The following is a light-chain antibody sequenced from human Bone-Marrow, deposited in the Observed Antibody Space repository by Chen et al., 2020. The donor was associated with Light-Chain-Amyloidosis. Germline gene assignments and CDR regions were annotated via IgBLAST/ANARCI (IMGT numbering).Light chain of an antibody. CDR3: SSYTASSYYV. V-gene: IGLV2-14*03. J-gene: IGLJ1*01. CDR2: DVS. Sequence: QSALTQPASVSGSPGQTITISCTGTSTDVGGYNYVSWYQQHPGKAPKLMIYDVSTRPSGVSSRFSGSRAGNTAYLPISGLQAEDEADYYCSSYTASSYYVFGTATTVTVL. CDR1: STDVGGYNY.